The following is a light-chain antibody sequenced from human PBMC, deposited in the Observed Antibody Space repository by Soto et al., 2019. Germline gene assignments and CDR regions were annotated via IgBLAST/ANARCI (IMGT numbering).Light chain of an antibody. CDR3: QQYNSYHT. V-gene: IGKV1-5*01. J-gene: IGKJ5*01. Sequence: DIQMTQSPSTLSASVGDRVTITFRASQSISSWLAWYQQKPGKAPKFLIYDASSLESGVPSRFSGSGSGTEFTLTISSLQPDDFATYYCQQYNSYHTFGQGTRLEIK. CDR2: DAS. CDR1: QSISSW.